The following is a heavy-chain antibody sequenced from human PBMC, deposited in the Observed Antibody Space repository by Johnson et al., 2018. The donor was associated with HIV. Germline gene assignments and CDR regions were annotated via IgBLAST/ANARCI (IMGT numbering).Heavy chain of an antibody. J-gene: IGHJ3*02. CDR1: GFTFSSYD. CDR2: IGTAGDT. D-gene: IGHD1-26*01. V-gene: IGHV3-13*01. CDR3: ARDSVGARGAFDI. Sequence: QLVESGGGVVRPGGSLRLSCAASGFTFSSYDMHWVRQATGKGLEWVSAIGTAGDTYYPGSVKGRFTISRENAKNSLYLQMNSLRAEDTALYYCARDSVGARGAFDIWGQGTMVTVSS.